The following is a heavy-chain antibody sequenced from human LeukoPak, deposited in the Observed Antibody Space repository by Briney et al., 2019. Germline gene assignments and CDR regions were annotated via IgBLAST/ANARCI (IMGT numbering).Heavy chain of an antibody. CDR1: GFTFDDYA. V-gene: IGHV3-9*01. D-gene: IGHD1-26*01. Sequence: GGSLRLSCAASGFTFDDYAMHWVRQGPGKGLEWVSGISWNSGSIGYADSVKGRFTISRDNAKNSLYLRMNSLRAEDTALYYCAKERGATREYYFDYWGQGTLVTVSS. J-gene: IGHJ4*02. CDR3: AKERGATREYYFDY. CDR2: ISWNSGSI.